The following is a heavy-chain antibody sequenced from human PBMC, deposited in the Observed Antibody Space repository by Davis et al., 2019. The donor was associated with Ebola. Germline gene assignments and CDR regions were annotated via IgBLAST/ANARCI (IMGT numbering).Heavy chain of an antibody. CDR2: IYYSGST. J-gene: IGHJ4*02. V-gene: IGHV4-59*01. Sequence: PSETLSLTCTVSGGSISSYYWSWIRQPPGKGLEWIGYIYYSGSTNYNPSLKSRVTISVDTSKNQFSLKLSSVTAADTAVYYCARDGYCGGDCRYFDYWGQGTLVTVSS. CDR3: ARDGYCGGDCRYFDY. CDR1: GGSISSYY. D-gene: IGHD2-21*02.